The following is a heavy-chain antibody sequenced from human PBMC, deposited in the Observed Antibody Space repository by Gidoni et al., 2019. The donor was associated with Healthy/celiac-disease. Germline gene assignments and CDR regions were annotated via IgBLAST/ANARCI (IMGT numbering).Heavy chain of an antibody. CDR3: ARDRPSSGWTSIGRDPFDY. Sequence: QVQLVQSGAEVKKPGASVKVSCKASGYTFTSYGISWVRQAPGQGLEWMGWISAYNGNTNYAQKLQGRVTMTTDTSTSTAYMELRSLRSDDTAVYYCARDRPSSGWTSIGRDPFDYWGQGTLVTVSS. J-gene: IGHJ4*02. CDR1: GYTFTSYG. V-gene: IGHV1-18*01. D-gene: IGHD6-19*01. CDR2: ISAYNGNT.